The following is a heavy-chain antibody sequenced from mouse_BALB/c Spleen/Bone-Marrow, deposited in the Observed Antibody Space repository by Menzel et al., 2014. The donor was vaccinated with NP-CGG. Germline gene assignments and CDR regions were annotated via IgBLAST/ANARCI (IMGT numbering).Heavy chain of an antibody. CDR3: ARSRYDVGWFAY. J-gene: IGHJ3*01. CDR2: IISGSNTV. V-gene: IGHV5-17*02. CDR1: GFTFSSFG. D-gene: IGHD2-14*01. Sequence: EVHLVESGGGLVQPGGSRKLSCAASGFTFSSFGMHWVRQAPEKGLEWVAYIISGSNTVYYADTVKGRFTISRDNPENTLFLQMTSLRSEDTAMYYCARSRYDVGWFAYWGQGTLVTVSA.